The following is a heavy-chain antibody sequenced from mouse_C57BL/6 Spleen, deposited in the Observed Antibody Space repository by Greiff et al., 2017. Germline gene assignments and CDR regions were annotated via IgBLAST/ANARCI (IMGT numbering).Heavy chain of an antibody. D-gene: IGHD2-5*01. V-gene: IGHV2-2*01. Sequence: VKLQQSGPGLVQPSQSLSITCTVSGFSLTSYGVHWVRQSPGKGLEWLGVIWSGGSTDYNAAFISRLSISKDNSKSQVFFKMNSLQADDTAIYYCSRNKSNYYYYAMDYWGQGTSVTVSS. J-gene: IGHJ4*01. CDR1: GFSLTSYG. CDR2: IWSGGST. CDR3: SRNKSNYYYYAMDY.